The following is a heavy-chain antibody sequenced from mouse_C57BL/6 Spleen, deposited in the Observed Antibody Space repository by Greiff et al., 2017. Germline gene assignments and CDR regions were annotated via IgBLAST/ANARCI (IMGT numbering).Heavy chain of an antibody. CDR1: GYTFTDYN. CDR3: ARDILLRSREYFDV. J-gene: IGHJ1*03. CDR2: INPNNGGT. D-gene: IGHD1-1*01. Sequence: VQLKESGPELVKPGASVKIPCKASGYTFTDYNMDWVKQSHGKSLEWIGDINPNNGGTIYNQKFKGKATLTVDKSSSTAYMELRSLTSEDTAVYYCARDILLRSREYFDVWGTGTTVTVSS. V-gene: IGHV1-18*01.